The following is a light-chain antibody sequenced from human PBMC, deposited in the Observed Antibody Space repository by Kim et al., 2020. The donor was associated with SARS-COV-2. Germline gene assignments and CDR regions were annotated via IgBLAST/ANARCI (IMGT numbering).Light chain of an antibody. Sequence: ATLSCRASQTVVNNSLSWYHQKPAHAPTLLIYRASKRVTGTPDRFSVSVSVTDFSLTISGLGPVDFSIYYSHQYWCPCTFGLGTKVDIK. J-gene: IGKJ1*01. V-gene: IGKV3-20*01. CDR1: QTVVNNS. CDR3: HQYWCPCT. CDR2: RAS.